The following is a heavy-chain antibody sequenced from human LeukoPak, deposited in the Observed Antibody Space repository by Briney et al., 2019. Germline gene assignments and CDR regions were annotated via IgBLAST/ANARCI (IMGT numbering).Heavy chain of an antibody. CDR1: GLTFNNAW. CDR3: TTDSRGWFGELLG. V-gene: IGHV3-15*01. J-gene: IGHJ4*02. CDR2: IKSKTDGGTT. Sequence: GGCLRLSWAASGLTFNNAWMSWVREAPGKGREWGGRIKSKTDGGTTDYDAPVKGRFTISRDDSKNTLYLQMNSLRTEDTAVYYCTTDSRGWFGELLGWGQGTLVTVSS. D-gene: IGHD3-10*01.